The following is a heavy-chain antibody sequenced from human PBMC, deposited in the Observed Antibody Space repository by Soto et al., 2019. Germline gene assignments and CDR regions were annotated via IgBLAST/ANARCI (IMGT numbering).Heavy chain of an antibody. CDR1: GGSISSGGYS. CDR3: ASGIARRGYFDY. Sequence: SETLSLTCAVSGGSISSGGYSWSWIRQPPGKGLEWIGYIYHSGSTYYNPSLKSRVTISVDRSKNQFSLKLSSVTAADTAVYYCASGIARRGYFDYWGQGALVTVSS. CDR2: IYHSGST. J-gene: IGHJ4*02. D-gene: IGHD6-13*01. V-gene: IGHV4-30-2*01.